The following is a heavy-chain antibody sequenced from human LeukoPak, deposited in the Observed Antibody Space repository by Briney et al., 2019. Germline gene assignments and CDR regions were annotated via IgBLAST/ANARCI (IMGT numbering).Heavy chain of an antibody. Sequence: GGSLRLSCAASGFTFSSYAMSWVRQAPGKGLEWVSAISGSGGSTYYADSVKGRFTISRDNSKNTLYLQMNSLRAVDTAVYYCAREIAGYDSSGYYWGQGTLVTVSS. CDR1: GFTFSSYA. CDR3: AREIAGYDSSGYY. V-gene: IGHV3-23*01. D-gene: IGHD3-22*01. J-gene: IGHJ4*02. CDR2: ISGSGGST.